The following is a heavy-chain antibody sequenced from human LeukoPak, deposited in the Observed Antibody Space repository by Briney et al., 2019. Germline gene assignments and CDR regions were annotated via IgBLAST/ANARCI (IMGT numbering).Heavy chain of an antibody. D-gene: IGHD4-17*01. CDR1: GASISSYY. V-gene: IGHV3-23*01. CDR2: ISGSGGST. Sequence: ETLSLTCTVSGASISSYYWSWIRQPPGKGLEWVSAISGSGGSTYYADSVKGRFTISRDNSKNTLYLQMNNLRAEDTAVYYCARGLGDYVEDWYFDLWGRGTLVTVSS. CDR3: ARGLGDYVEDWYFDL. J-gene: IGHJ2*01.